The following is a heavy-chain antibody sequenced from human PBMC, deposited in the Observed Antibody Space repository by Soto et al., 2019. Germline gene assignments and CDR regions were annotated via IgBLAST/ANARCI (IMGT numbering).Heavy chain of an antibody. Sequence: QLQLQESGPGLVKPSETLSLTCTVSGGSITSSRYYWGWIRQPPGKGLECIGNIYYDGNTYYNPSLKSRVTISVDSSKNQFSLRLSSVTAADTAVYYCARSSIAPRLFMYPFDYWGQGTLVTVSS. D-gene: IGHD6-6*01. V-gene: IGHV4-39*01. J-gene: IGHJ4*02. CDR1: GGSITSSRYY. CDR2: IYYDGNT. CDR3: ARSSIAPRLFMYPFDY.